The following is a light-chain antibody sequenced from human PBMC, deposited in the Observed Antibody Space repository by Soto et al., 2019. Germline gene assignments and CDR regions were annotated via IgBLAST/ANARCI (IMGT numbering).Light chain of an antibody. J-gene: IGKJ5*01. Sequence: IVRTQSPATLSVSPGERATLSCRASQSVSSSVAWYQQKPGQAPRLLISDASNRATGIPARFSGSGSGTDFTLTISSLEPEDFAVYYCHQRQYWPPITFGQGTRLEIK. CDR2: DAS. CDR3: HQRQYWPPIT. CDR1: QSVSSS. V-gene: IGKV3-11*01.